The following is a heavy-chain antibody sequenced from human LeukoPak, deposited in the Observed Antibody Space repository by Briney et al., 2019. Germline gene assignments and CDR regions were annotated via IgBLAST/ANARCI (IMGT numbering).Heavy chain of an antibody. Sequence: SETLSLTCTVSGGSITNSYYYYWGWIRQPPGKGLEWIGSIYYNGNTYYNSSLESRVTISIDTSKNHFSLNLTSVTAADTAVYYCARVPRQSSAWVWGQGTLVTVSS. V-gene: IGHV4-39*02. CDR3: ARVPRQSSAWV. CDR1: GGSITNSYYYY. CDR2: IYYNGNT. D-gene: IGHD6-19*01. J-gene: IGHJ4*02.